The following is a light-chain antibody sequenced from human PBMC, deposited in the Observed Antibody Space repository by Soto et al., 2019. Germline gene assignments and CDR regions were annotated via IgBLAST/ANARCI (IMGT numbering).Light chain of an antibody. J-gene: IGKJ1*01. CDR1: QSVRTT. Sequence: IVLTQSPATLSVSPGQRATLSCRASQSVRTTVAWYHQRPGQAPRLLIYDASNRATGIPARFSGSGSGTDFTLTISSLEPEDFAVYYCQQRSNWPWTFGQGTKV. CDR3: QQRSNWPWT. CDR2: DAS. V-gene: IGKV3-11*01.